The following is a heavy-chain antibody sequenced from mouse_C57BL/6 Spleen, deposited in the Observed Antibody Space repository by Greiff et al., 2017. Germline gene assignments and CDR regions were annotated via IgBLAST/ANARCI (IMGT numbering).Heavy chain of an antibody. CDR1: GYAFSGSW. Sequence: QVQLQQSGPELVKPGASVKMSCKASGYAFSGSWMNWVKQRPGKGLEWIGRIYPGDGDTNYNEKFKGKATLTADKSSSTASRQLNSLTAEDSAVYFWAREDDGYQGYFDYWGQGTTLTVSS. CDR3: AREDDGYQGYFDY. CDR2: IYPGDGDT. J-gene: IGHJ2*01. V-gene: IGHV1-82*01. D-gene: IGHD2-3*01.